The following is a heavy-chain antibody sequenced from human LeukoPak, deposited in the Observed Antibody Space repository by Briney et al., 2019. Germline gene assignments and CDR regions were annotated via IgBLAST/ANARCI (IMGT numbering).Heavy chain of an antibody. D-gene: IGHD6-6*01. V-gene: IGHV1-18*01. CDR2: ISAYNGNT. CDR1: GYTFTSYG. J-gene: IGHJ4*02. Sequence: VASVKVSCTASGYTFTSYGISWGRQAPGQGLEWMGWISAYNGNTNYAQKLQGRVTMTTDTSTSTAYMELRSLRSDDTAVYYCARGAVEEYSSSSGTNFDYWGQGTLVTVSS. CDR3: ARGAVEEYSSSSGTNFDY.